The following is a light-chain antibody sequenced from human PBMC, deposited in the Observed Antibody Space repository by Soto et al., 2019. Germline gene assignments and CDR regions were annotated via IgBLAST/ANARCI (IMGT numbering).Light chain of an antibody. J-gene: IGLJ2*01. CDR3: CSYAGSSTYVV. CDR1: SSDVGSYNL. V-gene: IGLV2-23*01. Sequence: QSALTQPASVSGSPGQSITISCTGTSSDVGSYNLVSWYQQHPGKAPKLMIYEGSKRHSGVSNRFSGSKSGNTASLTISGLQAEDEADYYCCSYAGSSTYVVFCGGTQLTVL. CDR2: EGS.